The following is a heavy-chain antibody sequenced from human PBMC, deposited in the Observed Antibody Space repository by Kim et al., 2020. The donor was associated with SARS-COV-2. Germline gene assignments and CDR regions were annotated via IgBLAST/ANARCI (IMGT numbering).Heavy chain of an antibody. Sequence: SVKVSCKASGGTFSSYAISWVRQAPGQGLEWMGGIIPIFGTANYAQKFQGRVTITADEPTSTAYMELSSLRSEDTAVYYCARVTSSGYYGSYYYYGMDVWGQGTTVTVSS. CDR3: ARVTSSGYYGSYYYYGMDV. CDR2: IIPIFGTA. V-gene: IGHV1-69*13. D-gene: IGHD3-22*01. CDR1: GGTFSSYA. J-gene: IGHJ6*02.